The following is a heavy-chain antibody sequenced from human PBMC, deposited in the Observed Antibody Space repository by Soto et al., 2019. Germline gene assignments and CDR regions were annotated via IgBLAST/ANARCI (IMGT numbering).Heavy chain of an antibody. CDR1: GIEFSNYA. CDR3: AKDGNWLDVYFDV. J-gene: IGHJ4*02. CDR2: SSASGRSR. V-gene: IGHV3-23*01. D-gene: IGHD6-19*01. Sequence: GGSLRLSCVASGIEFSNYAMSWVRQAPGKGLEWVSISSASGRSRYHADSVKGRFTISRDNSKNTLYLHMANLRAEDTAVYYCAKDGNWLDVYFDVWGQGTPVTVSS.